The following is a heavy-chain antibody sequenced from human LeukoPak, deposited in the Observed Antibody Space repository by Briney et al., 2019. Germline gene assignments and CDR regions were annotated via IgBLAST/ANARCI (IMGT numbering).Heavy chain of an antibody. J-gene: IGHJ4*02. CDR3: ARVAGSIDY. V-gene: IGHV1-8*03. CDR2: MNPNSDYT. D-gene: IGHD6-19*01. Sequence: ASVKVSCKASGYTFTIYDINWVRQATGQGLEWMGWMNPNSDYTGYAQKFQGRVTITRDTSISTAYMELSSLRSEDTAVYYCARVAGSIDYWGQGTLVTVSS. CDR1: GYTFTIYD.